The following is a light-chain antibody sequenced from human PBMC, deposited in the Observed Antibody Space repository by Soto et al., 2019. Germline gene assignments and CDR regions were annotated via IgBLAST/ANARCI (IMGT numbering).Light chain of an antibody. Sequence: EIVLTQSPGTLSLSPGERATLSCRASQSVSSSNLAWYQQKPGQSPRLLIYGASTRATGIPDRFSGSGSGTDFTFTISRLESEDFAVYFCQQYGTSPLTFGGGTKVEIK. V-gene: IGKV3-20*01. CDR1: QSVSSSN. CDR3: QQYGTSPLT. J-gene: IGKJ4*01. CDR2: GAS.